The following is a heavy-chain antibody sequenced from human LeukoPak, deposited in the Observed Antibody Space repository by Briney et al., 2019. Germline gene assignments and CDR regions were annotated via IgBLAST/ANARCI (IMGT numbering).Heavy chain of an antibody. J-gene: IGHJ4*02. Sequence: GGSLRLSCAGSGITLSSYWMSWVRQAPGKGLEWVGNIKQDASEKYFVDSLRGRFTISRDNAKNSLYLEMNSLRAEDRAVYYCAREYSSSVDYWGQGTLVTVSS. CDR2: IKQDASEK. CDR1: GITLSSYW. CDR3: AREYSSSVDY. D-gene: IGHD6-13*01. V-gene: IGHV3-7*05.